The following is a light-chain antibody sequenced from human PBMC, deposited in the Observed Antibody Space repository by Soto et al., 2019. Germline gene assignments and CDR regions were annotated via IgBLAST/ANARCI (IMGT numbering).Light chain of an antibody. V-gene: IGKV3-20*01. Sequence: EIVLTQSPGTLSLSPGETATLSCRASQSVSSSYLAWYQQKPGQAPRLLIYGASSRATGIPDRFSGSGSGTDFTLTISRLEPEDFAVYHCQQYDNSPWTFGQGTKVEIK. CDR2: GAS. CDR3: QQYDNSPWT. CDR1: QSVSSSY. J-gene: IGKJ1*01.